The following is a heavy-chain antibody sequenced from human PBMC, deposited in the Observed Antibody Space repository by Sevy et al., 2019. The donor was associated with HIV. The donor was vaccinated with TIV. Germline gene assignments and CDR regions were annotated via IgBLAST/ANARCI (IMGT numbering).Heavy chain of an antibody. D-gene: IGHD2-8*01. J-gene: IGHJ4*02. CDR1: GFTFSKYS. V-gene: IGHV3-23*01. Sequence: GGSLRLSCAASGFTFSKYSMSWVRQPPGKGLEWVSTLSFGCGEINYADSVKGRFTISRDNSKSLVYLQMNNLRPDDAAVYYCAREGCTKPHDYWGQGTLVTVSS. CDR2: LSFGCGEI. CDR3: AREGCTKPHDY.